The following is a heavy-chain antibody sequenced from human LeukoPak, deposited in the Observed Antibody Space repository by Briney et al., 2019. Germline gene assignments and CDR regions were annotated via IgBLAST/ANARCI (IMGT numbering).Heavy chain of an antibody. CDR2: INPSGGST. V-gene: IGHV1-46*01. CDR1: GYTFTSYY. CDR3: ARAGDTTDSSSWQLDY. Sequence: GASVTVSCKASGYTFTSYYMHWVRQAPGQGLEWMGIINPSGGSTSYAQKFQGRVTMTRDTSTSTVYMELSSLRSEDTAVYYCARAGDTTDSSSWQLDYWGQGTLVTVSS. D-gene: IGHD6-13*01. J-gene: IGHJ4*02.